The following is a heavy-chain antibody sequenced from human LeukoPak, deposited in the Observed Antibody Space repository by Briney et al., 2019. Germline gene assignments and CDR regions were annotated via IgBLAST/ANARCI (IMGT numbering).Heavy chain of an antibody. J-gene: IGHJ6*02. CDR2: IYYSGST. D-gene: IGHD1-26*01. CDR3: TRDRPPWGYYGMDV. Sequence: SETLSLTCAVYGGSFSGYYWSWIRQPPGKGLEWIGYIYYSGSTNYNPSLKSRVTISVDTSKNQFSLKLSSVTAADTAVYYCTRDRPPWGYYGMDVWGQGTTVTVSS. V-gene: IGHV4-59*01. CDR1: GGSFSGYY.